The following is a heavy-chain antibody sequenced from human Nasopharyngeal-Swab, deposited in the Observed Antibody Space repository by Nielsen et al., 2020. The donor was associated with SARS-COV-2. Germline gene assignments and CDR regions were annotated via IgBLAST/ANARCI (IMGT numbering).Heavy chain of an antibody. Sequence: WVRQAPGQGLEWMRIINPGGGSARYSQNFQGRVTMTRDTSTNTVYMELYSLTSEDTAVYYCARGGDPREVVAATDCFDPWGQGTLVTVSS. CDR2: INPGGGSA. J-gene: IGHJ5*02. CDR3: ARGGDPREVVAATDCFDP. V-gene: IGHV1-46*01. D-gene: IGHD2-15*01.